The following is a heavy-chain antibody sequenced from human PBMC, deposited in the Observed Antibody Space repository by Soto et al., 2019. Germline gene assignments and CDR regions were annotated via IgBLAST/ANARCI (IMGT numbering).Heavy chain of an antibody. V-gene: IGHV4-31*03. CDR2: IDHSGST. CDR1: GGSISSGGHY. Sequence: QVQLQESGPGLVKPSQTLSLTCSVSGGSISSGGHYWSWIRQHPGKGLEWIGYIDHSGSTYYNPSLKSRVTISVDTSKTQSSLNLSSVTAADPAVYYCAGYYGSGTYYKGNWFDPWGQGTLVTVSS. J-gene: IGHJ5*02. D-gene: IGHD3-10*01. CDR3: AGYYGSGTYYKGNWFDP.